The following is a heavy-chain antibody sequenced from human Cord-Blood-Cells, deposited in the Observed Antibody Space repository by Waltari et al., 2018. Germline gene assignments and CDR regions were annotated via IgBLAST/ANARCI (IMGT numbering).Heavy chain of an antibody. CDR2: INPNRGGT. D-gene: IGHD1-7*01. CDR1: GYTFTGYY. J-gene: IGHJ4*02. CDR3: ARDKTGTGDY. V-gene: IGHV1-2*02. Sequence: QVQLVQSGAEVKKPGASVKVSCQASGYTFTGYYMHWVRQAPGQGLEWMGWINPNRGGTNYAQKFQGRVTMTRDTSISTAYMELSRLRSDDTAVYYCARDKTGTGDYWGQGTLVTVSS.